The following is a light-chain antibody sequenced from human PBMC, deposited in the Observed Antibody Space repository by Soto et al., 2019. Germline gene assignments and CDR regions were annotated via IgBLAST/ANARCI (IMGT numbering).Light chain of an antibody. Sequence: QSVLTQPASVSGSPGQSITISCTGTSSDVGNYKYVSWYQQHPGKAPKLIIYEVSNRPSGVSDRFSGSKSGNTASLTISGLQAEDEADYYCLSYTSSGTYVLGTGTKVTVL. V-gene: IGLV2-14*01. CDR2: EVS. J-gene: IGLJ1*01. CDR1: SSDVGNYKY. CDR3: LSYTSSGTYV.